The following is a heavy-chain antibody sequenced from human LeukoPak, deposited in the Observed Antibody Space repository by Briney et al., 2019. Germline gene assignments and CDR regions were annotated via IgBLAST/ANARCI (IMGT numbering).Heavy chain of an antibody. J-gene: IGHJ4*02. CDR3: AGRTYHFDY. CDR2: ISYDGSNK. CDR1: GFSFSSYG. V-gene: IGHV3-30*03. Sequence: GGSLRLSCAASGFSFSSYGMHWVRQAPGKGLEWVAVISYDGSNKYYEDSVKGRFTISRDNSKNTLYLQMNSLRAEDTAVYYCAGRTYHFDYWGQGTLVSVSS. D-gene: IGHD2-2*01.